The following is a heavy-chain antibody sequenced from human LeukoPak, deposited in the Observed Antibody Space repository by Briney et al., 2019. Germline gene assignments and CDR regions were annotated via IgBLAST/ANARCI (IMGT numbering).Heavy chain of an antibody. D-gene: IGHD3-22*01. V-gene: IGHV3-23*01. CDR2: ISGSGGST. Sequence: GGSLRLSCAASGFTFSSYAMSWVRQAPGKGLEWVSAISGSGGSTYYADSVKGRFTISRDNSKNTLYLQMNSLRAEDTAVYYCAKDSRMFYDSSGYLVYWGQGTLVTVSS. J-gene: IGHJ4*02. CDR3: AKDSRMFYDSSGYLVY. CDR1: GFTFSSYA.